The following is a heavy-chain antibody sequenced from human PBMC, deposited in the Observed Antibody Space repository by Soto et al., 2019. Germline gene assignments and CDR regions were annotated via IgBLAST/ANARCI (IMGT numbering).Heavy chain of an antibody. Sequence: ASVNVSCKASGYTFTGYYMHWVRQAPGQGLEWMGWINPNSGGTNYAQKFQGWVTMTRDTSISTAYMELSRLRSDDTAVYYCARGGRGVDYYYYMDVWGKGTTVTVSS. J-gene: IGHJ6*03. D-gene: IGHD2-15*01. CDR1: GYTFTGYY. V-gene: IGHV1-2*04. CDR2: INPNSGGT. CDR3: ARGGRGVDYYYYMDV.